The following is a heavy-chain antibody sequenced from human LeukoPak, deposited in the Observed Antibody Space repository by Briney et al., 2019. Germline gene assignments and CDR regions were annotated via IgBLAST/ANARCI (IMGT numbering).Heavy chain of an antibody. CDR3: ARGRSALIGSYYYYYTDV. CDR1: GFTFSSYW. V-gene: IGHV3-7*04. Sequence: PGGSLRLSCAASGFTFSSYWMTWVRQAPGKGLEWVANIKQDGSEKYYADSVKGRFTISRDNAKNSLYLQMNSLRAEDTAVYYCARGRSALIGSYYYYYTDVWGKGTTVTVSS. D-gene: IGHD3-22*01. J-gene: IGHJ6*03. CDR2: IKQDGSEK.